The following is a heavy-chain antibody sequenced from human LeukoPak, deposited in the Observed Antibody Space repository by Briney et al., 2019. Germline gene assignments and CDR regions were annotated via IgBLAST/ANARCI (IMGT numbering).Heavy chain of an antibody. CDR1: GGSISSGGYY. CDR3: ARVDDYYYNMDV. CDR2: IYYSGST. Sequence: SQTLSLTCTVSGGSISSGGYYWSWIRQHPGKGLEWIGNIYYSGSTYYNPSLKSRVTISVDTSKNQFSPRLSSVTAADTAVYYCARVDDYYYNMDVWGQGTTVTVSS. J-gene: IGHJ6*02. D-gene: IGHD3/OR15-3a*01. V-gene: IGHV4-31*03.